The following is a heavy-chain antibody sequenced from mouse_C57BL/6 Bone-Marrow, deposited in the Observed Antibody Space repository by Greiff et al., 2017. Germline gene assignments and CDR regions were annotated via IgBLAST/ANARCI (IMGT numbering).Heavy chain of an antibody. Sequence: QVQLQQSGAELVKPGASVKLSCKASGYTFTSYWMHWVKQRPGQGLEWIGMIHPNSGSNNYNEKFKSKATLTVDKSSSTAYMQLSSLTSEDSAVYYCARGGLLRIYYFDYWGQGTTLTVSS. V-gene: IGHV1-64*01. CDR1: GYTFTSYW. J-gene: IGHJ2*01. D-gene: IGHD1-1*01. CDR3: ARGGLLRIYYFDY. CDR2: IHPNSGSN.